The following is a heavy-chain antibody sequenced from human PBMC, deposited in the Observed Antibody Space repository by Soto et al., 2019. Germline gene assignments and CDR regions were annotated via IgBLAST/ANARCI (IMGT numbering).Heavy chain of an antibody. D-gene: IGHD6-13*01. CDR1: GFTFSNYW. V-gene: IGHV3-74*01. Sequence: EVQVVESGGGLVQPGGSLRLSCAASGFTFSNYWMHWVRQAPGKGLVWVSRVNNDGSGTIYADSVKGRFTISRDNAKNTVYLGMNSLGAEDTALYFFTRGGYMHDFDMWGQGTTVTVSS. CDR2: VNNDGSGT. CDR3: TRGGYMHDFDM. J-gene: IGHJ3*02.